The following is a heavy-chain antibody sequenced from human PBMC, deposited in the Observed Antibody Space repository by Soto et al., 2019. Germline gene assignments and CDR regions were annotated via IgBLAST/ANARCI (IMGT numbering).Heavy chain of an antibody. CDR1: GFTFSSYA. Sequence: GSRRLSCAASGFTFSSYAMSWVRQAPGKGLEWVSGVGARGGSAYYADSVKGRFTISRDNSKNTLYLQMNSLRAEDTATYYCAKNVDGHNYWGFDYWGQGTLVTVSS. D-gene: IGHD2-21*01. J-gene: IGHJ4*02. CDR3: AKNVDGHNYWGFDY. V-gene: IGHV3-23*01. CDR2: VGARGGSA.